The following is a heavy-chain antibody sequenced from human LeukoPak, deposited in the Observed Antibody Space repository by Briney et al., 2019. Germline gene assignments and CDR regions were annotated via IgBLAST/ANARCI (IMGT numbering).Heavy chain of an antibody. CDR2: IYYSGST. J-gene: IGHJ3*02. CDR3: ARDVMVSNAFDI. V-gene: IGHV4-59*01. CDR1: GGSISSYY. Sequence: PSETLSLTCTVSGGSISSYYWSWIRQPPGKGLEWIGYIYYSGSTNYNPSLKSRVTIPLDTSKNQFSLKLSSVTAADTAVYYCARDVMVSNAFDIWGQGTMVTVSS. D-gene: IGHD3-10*01.